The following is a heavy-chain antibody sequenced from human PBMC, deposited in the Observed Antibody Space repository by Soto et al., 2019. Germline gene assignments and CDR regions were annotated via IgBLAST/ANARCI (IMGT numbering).Heavy chain of an antibody. J-gene: IGHJ4*02. Sequence: QVQLQESGPGLVKPSDTLSLTCAVSGSSISSSNWWGWIRQPPGKGLEWIGYIYYSGTTYYNPSLKSRGTMSVDTSKNQFSLKLTSVTAVDTAVYYCARREIQGPIDYWGQGTLVTVSS. CDR3: ARREIQGPIDY. V-gene: IGHV4-28*01. CDR2: IYYSGTT. D-gene: IGHD1-26*01. CDR1: GSSISSSNW.